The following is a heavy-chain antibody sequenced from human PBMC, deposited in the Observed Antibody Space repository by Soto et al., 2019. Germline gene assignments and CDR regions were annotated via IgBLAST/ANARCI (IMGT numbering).Heavy chain of an antibody. V-gene: IGHV1-69*06. CDR2: IIPICGTA. D-gene: IGHD3-22*01. CDR3: ARGNYYGSSGMAEVRAFDI. Sequence: QVQLVQSGAEVKKPGSSVKVSCKASGGTFSSYAISWVRQAPGQGLEWIGGIIPICGTANYAQKFQGRVTITADNSTSTAYMELSSLRCEDTAVYYCARGNYYGSSGMAEVRAFDIWGQGTMVTVSS. J-gene: IGHJ3*02. CDR1: GGTFSSYA.